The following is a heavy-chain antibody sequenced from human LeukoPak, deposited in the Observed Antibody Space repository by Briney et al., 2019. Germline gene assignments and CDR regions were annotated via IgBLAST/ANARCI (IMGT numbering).Heavy chain of an antibody. V-gene: IGHV4-4*07. Sequence: PSETLSLTCTVSGGSISSYYWSWIRQPAGKGLEWIGRIYTSGSTNYNPSLKSRVTMSVDTSKNQFSLKLSSVAAADTAVYYCARDFLLGYCSSTSCLGGGNWFDPWGQGTLVTVSS. CDR1: GGSISSYY. D-gene: IGHD2-2*01. CDR3: ARDFLLGYCSSTSCLGGGNWFDP. CDR2: IYTSGST. J-gene: IGHJ5*02.